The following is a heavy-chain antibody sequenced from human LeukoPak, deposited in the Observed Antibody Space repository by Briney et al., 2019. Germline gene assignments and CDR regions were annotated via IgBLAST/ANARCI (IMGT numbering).Heavy chain of an antibody. J-gene: IGHJ4*02. CDR1: GGSISSNSYY. D-gene: IGHD5-18*01. CDR2: IYYSKNT. V-gene: IGHV4-39*01. Sequence: SETLSLTCTVSGGSISSNSYYWGWVRQPPGKGLEWIRSIYYSKNTYYNPSLKSRVTISADTSKNQFSLTLGSVSATDTAVYYCVSPRGFSYGYFDYWGQGTLVTVSS. CDR3: VSPRGFSYGYFDY.